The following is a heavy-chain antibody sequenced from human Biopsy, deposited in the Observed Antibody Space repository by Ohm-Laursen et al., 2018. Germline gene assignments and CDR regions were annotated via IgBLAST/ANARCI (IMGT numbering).Heavy chain of an antibody. V-gene: IGHV1-69*06. CDR3: ARGIGSMVRGVIINVNNWFDP. CDR1: GGTFSNYA. J-gene: IGHJ5*02. CDR2: IIPVSDTA. D-gene: IGHD3-10*01. Sequence: SVKVSCKASGGTFSNYAISWVRQAPGQGLEWLGGIIPVSDTANYAQKFQGRVTITADKPTSTAYMELSSLRSEDTALYYCARGIGSMVRGVIINVNNWFDPWGQGTLVTVSS.